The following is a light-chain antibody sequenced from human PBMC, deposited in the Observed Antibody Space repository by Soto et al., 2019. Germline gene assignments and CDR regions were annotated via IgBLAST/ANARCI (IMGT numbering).Light chain of an antibody. CDR2: DAS. CDR3: QQYEDLPLT. J-gene: IGKJ4*01. CDR1: QNIFNY. Sequence: DVQLTQSPSTLPASVGDRVAITCQATQNIFNYLNWCQQRPGKTPQLLISDASHLEPGVPSRFSGQRSGTDFTLIISDLQPEDFATYFCQQYEDLPLTFGGGTRVEV. V-gene: IGKV1-33*01.